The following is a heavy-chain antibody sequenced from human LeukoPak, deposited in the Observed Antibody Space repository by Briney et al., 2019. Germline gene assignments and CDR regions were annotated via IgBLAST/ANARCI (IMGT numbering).Heavy chain of an antibody. CDR2: IYHSGST. CDR3: ARAFTWDDAFDI. D-gene: IGHD1-26*01. V-gene: IGHV4-30-2*01. Sequence: SETLSLTCAVSGGSTSSGGYSWSWIRQPPGKGLEWIGYIYHSGSTYYNPSLKSRVTISVDRSKNQFSLKLSSVTAADTAVYYCARAFTWDDAFDIWGQGTMVTVSS. CDR1: GGSTSSGGYS. J-gene: IGHJ3*02.